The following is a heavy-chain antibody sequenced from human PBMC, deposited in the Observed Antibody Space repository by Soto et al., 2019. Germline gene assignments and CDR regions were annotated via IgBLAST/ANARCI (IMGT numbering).Heavy chain of an antibody. CDR1: GFTFSSYS. CDR2: ITGSSSYI. J-gene: IGHJ4*02. D-gene: IGHD3-22*01. Sequence: EVQLVESGGGLVKPGGSLRLSCAASGFTFSSYSMNWVRQAPGKGLEWVSSITGSSSYIYYADSVKGRFTISRDNAKNSLYLQMNSLRAEDTVVYYCARDVYYYDSSAYWAYWGQGTLVTVSS. V-gene: IGHV3-21*02. CDR3: ARDVYYYDSSAYWAY.